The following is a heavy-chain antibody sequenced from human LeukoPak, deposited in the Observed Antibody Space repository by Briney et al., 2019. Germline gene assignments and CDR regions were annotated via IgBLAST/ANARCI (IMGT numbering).Heavy chain of an antibody. D-gene: IGHD2-15*01. CDR1: GGSFSGYY. CDR2: INHSGST. V-gene: IGHV4-34*01. Sequence: SETLSLTCAVYGGSFSGYYWSWIRQPPGRGLEWIGEINHSGSTNYNPSLKSRVTISVDTSKNQFSLKLSSVTAADTAVYYCASYMDIVVVVAATAAFDIWGQGTMVTVSS. CDR3: ASYMDIVVVVAATAAFDI. J-gene: IGHJ3*02.